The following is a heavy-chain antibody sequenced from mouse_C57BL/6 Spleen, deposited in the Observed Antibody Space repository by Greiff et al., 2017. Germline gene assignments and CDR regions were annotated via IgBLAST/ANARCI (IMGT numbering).Heavy chain of an antibody. CDR3: ARSLGNGAMDY. D-gene: IGHD2-1*01. CDR1: GYTFTSYW. CDR2: IHPNSGST. V-gene: IGHV1-64*01. J-gene: IGHJ4*01. Sequence: VQLQQPGAELVKPGASVKLSCKASGYTFTSYWMHWVKQRPGQGLEWIGMIHPNSGSTNYNEKFKSKATLTVDKSSSTAYMQLSSLTSEDSAVYYCARSLGNGAMDYGGQGTSVTVSS.